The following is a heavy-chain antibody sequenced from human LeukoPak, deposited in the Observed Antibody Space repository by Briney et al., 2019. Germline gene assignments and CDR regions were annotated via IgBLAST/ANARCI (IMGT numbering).Heavy chain of an antibody. Sequence: GASVKVSCKASGYIFTNFAMNWVRQAPGQGLEWMGWINTNTGNPTYAQGFIGRFVFSLDTSVSTAYLQISSLKAEDTAVYYCARAYQPLGGLSFPDYWGQGTLVTVSS. J-gene: IGHJ4*02. V-gene: IGHV7-4-1*02. D-gene: IGHD3-16*02. CDR1: GYIFTNFA. CDR3: ARAYQPLGGLSFPDY. CDR2: INTNTGNP.